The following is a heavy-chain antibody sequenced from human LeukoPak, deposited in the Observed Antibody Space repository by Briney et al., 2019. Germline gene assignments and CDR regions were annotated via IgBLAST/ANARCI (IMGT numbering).Heavy chain of an antibody. CDR1: GFIFSDHY. Sequence: PGGSLRLSCAASGFIFSDHYMDWVRQAPGKGLVWVSRISPDGRSTNYADFVKGRFTVSRDNAMNTVYLQMNSLRTEDTAVYYCVRGASGGHYVIDYWGQGTLVTVSS. J-gene: IGHJ4*02. CDR3: VRGASGGHYVIDY. CDR2: ISPDGRST. V-gene: IGHV3-74*01. D-gene: IGHD1-26*01.